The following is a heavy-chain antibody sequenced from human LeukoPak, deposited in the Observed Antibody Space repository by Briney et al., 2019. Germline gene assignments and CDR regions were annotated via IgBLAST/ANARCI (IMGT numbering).Heavy chain of an antibody. J-gene: IGHJ2*01. D-gene: IGHD3-22*01. Sequence: GESLKISCKGSGYRFNTYWIAWVRQMPGKGLEGMGVIYSGDSDPRYRPSSQGQVNISADKSIGTAYLQWNSLKASDTAMYYCARVHDSSGYYWYFDLWGRGTLVTVSS. CDR3: ARVHDSSGYYWYFDL. CDR2: IYSGDSDP. V-gene: IGHV5-51*01. CDR1: GYRFNTYW.